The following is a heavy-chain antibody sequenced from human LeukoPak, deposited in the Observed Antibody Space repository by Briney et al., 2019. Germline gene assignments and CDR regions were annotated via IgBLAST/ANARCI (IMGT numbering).Heavy chain of an antibody. CDR1: GFPFSSYS. J-gene: IGHJ4*02. CDR3: ARDPVATSSFDY. V-gene: IGHV3-48*02. Sequence: GGSLTLSCAACGFPFSSYSMNWLGQAPGKGLEGVSYISNSASTIYYADSVTGRFTISRDNDKNSLYLQMNSLRDDDTAVYYCARDPVATSSFDYWGQGTLVTVSS. CDR2: ISNSASTI. D-gene: IGHD5-12*01.